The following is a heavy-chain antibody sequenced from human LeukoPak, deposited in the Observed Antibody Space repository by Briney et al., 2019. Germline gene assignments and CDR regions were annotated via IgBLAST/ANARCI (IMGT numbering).Heavy chain of an antibody. D-gene: IGHD3-9*01. CDR3: ARDVGSYDILTGYFDY. CDR1: GFTFSSYG. J-gene: IGHJ4*02. Sequence: GGSLRLSCAASGFTFSSYGMHWVRQAPGKGLEWVAVIWYDGSNKYYADSVKGRFTISRDNTKNTLYLQMNSLRAEDTAVYYCARDVGSYDILTGYFDYWGQGTLVTVSS. V-gene: IGHV3-33*01. CDR2: IWYDGSNK.